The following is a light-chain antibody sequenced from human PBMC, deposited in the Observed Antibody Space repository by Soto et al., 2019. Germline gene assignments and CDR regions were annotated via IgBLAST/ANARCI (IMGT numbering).Light chain of an antibody. V-gene: IGKV1-5*01. J-gene: IGKJ1*01. CDR3: QKYNSYS. CDR1: QSISNW. Sequence: DIQMTQSPSTLPATVGDRVTITCRASQSISNWLAWYQQKPGTAPKILIYHSSNLQSGVPSRFSGSGSGTEFTLTISTLQSDVFAPYYCQKYNSYSFGQGTKFDIK. CDR2: HSS.